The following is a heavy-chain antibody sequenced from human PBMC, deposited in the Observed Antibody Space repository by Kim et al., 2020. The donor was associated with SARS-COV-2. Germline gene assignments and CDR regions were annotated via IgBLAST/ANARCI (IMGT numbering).Heavy chain of an antibody. J-gene: IGHJ4*02. V-gene: IGHV3-23*01. Sequence: GGSLRLSCAASGFTFSSYAMSWVRQAPGKGLEWVSAISGSGGSTYYADSVKGRFTISRDNSKNTLYLQMNSLRAEDTAVYYCAKNYYDSSGPPLYSDYWGQGTLVTVSS. D-gene: IGHD3-22*01. CDR1: GFTFSSYA. CDR3: AKNYYDSSGPPLYSDY. CDR2: ISGSGGST.